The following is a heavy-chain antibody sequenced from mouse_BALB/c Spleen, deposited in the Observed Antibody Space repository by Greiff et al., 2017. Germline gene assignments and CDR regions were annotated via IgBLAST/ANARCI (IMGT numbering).Heavy chain of an antibody. V-gene: IGHV1S127*01. J-gene: IGHJ4*01. CDR2: IDPSDSET. Sequence: QVQLQQSGPQLVRPGASVKISCKASGYSFTSYWMHWVKQRPGQGLEWIGMIDPSDSETRLNQKFKDKATLTVDKSSSTAYMQLSSPTSEDSAVYYCARAVTTATMDYWGQGTSVTVSS. CDR1: GYSFTSYW. D-gene: IGHD1-2*01. CDR3: ARAVTTATMDY.